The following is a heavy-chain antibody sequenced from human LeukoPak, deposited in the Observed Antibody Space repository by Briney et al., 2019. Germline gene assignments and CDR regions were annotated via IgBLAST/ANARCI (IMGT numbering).Heavy chain of an antibody. D-gene: IGHD3-22*01. CDR3: ARDSLYDDNGYYHYFDY. V-gene: IGHV3-33*01. CDR2: IWYDASGQ. J-gene: IGHJ4*02. CDR1: GFSFSTYG. Sequence: GGSLRLSCAASGFSFSTYGMHWVRQAPGKGLEWVAMIWYDASGQHYADSVKGPFTISRDTSKNTLYLQMNSLRAEDTAVYFCARDSLYDDNGYYHYFDYWGQGTLVTVSS.